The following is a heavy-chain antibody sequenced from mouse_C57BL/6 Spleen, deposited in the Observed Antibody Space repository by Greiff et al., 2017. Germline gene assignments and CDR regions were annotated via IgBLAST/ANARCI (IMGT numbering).Heavy chain of an antibody. V-gene: IGHV1-82*01. CDR2: IYPGDGDT. D-gene: IGHD2-2*01. J-gene: IGHJ1*03. Sequence: QVQLKESGPELVKPGASVKISCKASGYAFSSSWMNWVKQRPGKGLEWIGRIYPGDGDTNYNGKFKGKATLTADKSSSTAYMQLSSLTSEDSAVYFCAKGGYGYDGFDVWGTGTTVTVSS. CDR3: AKGGYGYDGFDV. CDR1: GYAFSSSW.